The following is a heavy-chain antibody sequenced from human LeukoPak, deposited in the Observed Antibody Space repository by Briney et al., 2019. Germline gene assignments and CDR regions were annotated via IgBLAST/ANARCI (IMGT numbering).Heavy chain of an antibody. CDR2: INQSGRI. J-gene: IGHJ5*02. V-gene: IGHV4-34*01. CDR1: SGSFSGHN. CDR3: AREAAIATAIVWFDP. Sequence: SETLSLTCAVYSGSFSGHNWNWIRQSPGKGLEWIGEINQSGRINYNPSLKSRVTISVDTSKNQFSLKLTSLTAADTAVYYCAREAAIATAIVWFDPWGQGTLVTVTS. D-gene: IGHD6-13*01.